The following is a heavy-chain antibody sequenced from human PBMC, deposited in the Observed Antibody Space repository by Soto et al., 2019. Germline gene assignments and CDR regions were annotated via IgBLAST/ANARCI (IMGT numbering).Heavy chain of an antibody. J-gene: IGHJ5*02. CDR2: VSGSGGTT. CDR3: ATCTLDKIGASDWCHKLDH. V-gene: IGHV3-23*01. Sequence: EVQLLDSGGGLVQPGGCLRLSCAASGFTFSSSAMSWVRQAPGKGLEWVSAVSGSGGTTYYADSVRRGIAISRDNSINTLYPRRYSLRAEQTAITSCATCTLDKIGASDWCHKLDHWGSGTRVTGSS. CDR1: GFTFSSSA. D-gene: IGHD6-19*01.